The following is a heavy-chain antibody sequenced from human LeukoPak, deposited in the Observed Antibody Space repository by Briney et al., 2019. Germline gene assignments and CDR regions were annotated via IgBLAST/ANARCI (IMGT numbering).Heavy chain of an antibody. Sequence: GGSLRLSCAASTFTHSSYWMSWVPQAPGQGLEWVTNIKQDGSEKYYMDSVKGRFTISRDNAKNSLYLQMNSLRAEDTAVYYCARGDGSDYYGSGSYGFDYWGQGTLVTVSS. CDR2: IKQDGSEK. D-gene: IGHD3-10*01. J-gene: IGHJ4*02. CDR3: ARGDGSDYYGSGSYGFDY. V-gene: IGHV3-7*01. CDR1: TFTHSSYW.